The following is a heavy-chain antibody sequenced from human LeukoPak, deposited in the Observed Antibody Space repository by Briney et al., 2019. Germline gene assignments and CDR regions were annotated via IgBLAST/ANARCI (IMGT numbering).Heavy chain of an antibody. CDR2: IYYSGST. J-gene: IGHJ4*02. CDR1: GGSISSSSYY. Sequence: PSETLSLTCTVSGGSISSSSYYWGWIRQPPGKGLEWIGSIYYSGSTYYNPSLKSRVTMSVDTSKNQFSLKLSSVTAADTAVYYCARDQSSGGSGSFPMYYFDYWGQGTLVTVSS. CDR3: ARDQSSGGSGSFPMYYFDY. D-gene: IGHD3-10*01. V-gene: IGHV4-39*07.